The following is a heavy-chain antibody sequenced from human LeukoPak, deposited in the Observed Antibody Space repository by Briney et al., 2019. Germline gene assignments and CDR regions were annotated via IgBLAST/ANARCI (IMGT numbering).Heavy chain of an antibody. CDR3: ARGDRYYGSGSYYHAFDI. CDR1: GYTFTGYG. J-gene: IGHJ3*02. Sequence: ASVKVSCKASGYTFTGYGISWVRQAPGQGLEWMGWISAYNGNTNYAQKLQGRVTMTTDTSTSTAYMELRSLRSDDTAVYYCARGDRYYGSGSYYHAFDIWGQGTMVTVSS. CDR2: ISAYNGNT. V-gene: IGHV1-18*01. D-gene: IGHD3-10*01.